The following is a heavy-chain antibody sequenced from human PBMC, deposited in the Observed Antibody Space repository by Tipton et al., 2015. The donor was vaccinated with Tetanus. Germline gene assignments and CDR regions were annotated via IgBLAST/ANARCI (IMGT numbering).Heavy chain of an antibody. Sequence: GSLRLSCAASGFTFSSYAMSWVRQAPGKGLEWVSAISGSDGSTYYADSVRGRFTISRDNSKNTLYLQMNSLRAEDTAVYYCAKDGCFSVGCLGSDYWGQGNLVTVSS. CDR3: AKDGCFSVGCLGSDY. D-gene: IGHD5/OR15-5a*01. V-gene: IGHV3-23*01. J-gene: IGHJ4*02. CDR1: GFTFSSYA. CDR2: ISGSDGST.